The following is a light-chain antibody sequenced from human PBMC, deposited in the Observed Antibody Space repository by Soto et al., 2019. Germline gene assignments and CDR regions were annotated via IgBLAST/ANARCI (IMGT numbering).Light chain of an antibody. CDR3: KKYGSSPIT. CDR1: QSVTNNY. V-gene: IGKV3-20*01. CDR2: GAS. J-gene: IGKJ5*01. Sequence: EIVLTQSPGTLSLSPGERATLSCRASQSVTNNYLAWYQQKPGQAPRLLIYGASTRATGILDRFSGSGSGTDFTLTISRLEPEDFAVYYCKKYGSSPITFGQGTRLEIK.